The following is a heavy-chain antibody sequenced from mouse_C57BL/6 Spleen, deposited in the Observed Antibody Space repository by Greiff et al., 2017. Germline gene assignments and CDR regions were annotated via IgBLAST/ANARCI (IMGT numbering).Heavy chain of an antibody. V-gene: IGHV1-84*01. CDR2: IYPGSGNT. J-gene: IGHJ2*01. Sequence: LMESGPELVKPGASVKISCKASGYTFTDYYINWVKQRPGQGLEWIGWIYPGSGNTKYNEKFKGKATLTVDTSSSTAYMQLSSLTSEDSAVYYCARDDYDVTDYWGQGTTLTVSS. CDR3: ARDDYDVTDY. D-gene: IGHD2-4*01. CDR1: GYTFTDYY.